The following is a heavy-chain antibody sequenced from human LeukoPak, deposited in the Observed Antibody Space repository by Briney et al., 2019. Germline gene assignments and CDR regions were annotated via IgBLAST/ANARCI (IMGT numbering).Heavy chain of an antibody. V-gene: IGHV1-69*13. J-gene: IGHJ4*02. D-gene: IGHD6-13*01. CDR3: ARHPPGAAGTLQYYFDY. CDR1: GGTFSSYA. CDR2: IIPIFGTA. Sequence: SVKVSRKASGGTFSSYAISWVRQAPGQGLEWMGGIIPIFGTANYAQKFQGRVTITADESTSTAYMELSSLRSEDTAVYYCARHPPGAAGTLQYYFDYWGQGTLVTVSS.